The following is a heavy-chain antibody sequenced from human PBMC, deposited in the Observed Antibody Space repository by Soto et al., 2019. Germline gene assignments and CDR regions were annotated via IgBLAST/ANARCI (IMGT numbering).Heavy chain of an antibody. CDR1: GGSVSSGSYY. CDR2: IYYSGST. Sequence: QVQLQESGPGLVKPSETLSLTCTVSGGSVSSGSYYWRWIRQPPGKGLEWIGYIYYSGSTNYNPSLKSRVTMSIDTSKNQFSLKLSSVTAADTAVYYCARDRGGSYLWAFDIWGQGTMVTVSS. CDR3: ARDRGGSYLWAFDI. J-gene: IGHJ3*02. D-gene: IGHD1-26*01. V-gene: IGHV4-61*01.